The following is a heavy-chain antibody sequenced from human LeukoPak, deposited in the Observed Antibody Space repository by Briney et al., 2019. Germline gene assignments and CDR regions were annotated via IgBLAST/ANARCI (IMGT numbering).Heavy chain of an antibody. CDR3: AKGATASPYFHWFDN. V-gene: IGHV3-23*01. D-gene: IGHD3-9*01. J-gene: IGHJ4*02. CDR2: ISSGDRT. CDR1: GFTFSSYA. Sequence: GGSLRLSCAASGFTFSSYAMNWVPQAPGKGLEWVAGISSGDRTFHAESVKGRFTISRDKSKDTLYLQMNSLRAEDTAVYYCAKGATASPYFHWFDNWGQGTQVIVSS.